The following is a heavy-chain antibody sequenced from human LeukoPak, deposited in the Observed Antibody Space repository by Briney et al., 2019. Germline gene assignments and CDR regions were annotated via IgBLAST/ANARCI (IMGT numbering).Heavy chain of an antibody. Sequence: GGSLRLSCAASGXTFSSYAIHWVRQAPGKGLEWVAVISYDGSNKYYADSVKGRFTISRDNSKNTLYLQMSSLRAEDTAVYYCARSSLRYFDWYMDCWGQGTLVTVSS. CDR3: ARSSLRYFDWYMDC. CDR1: GXTFSSYA. D-gene: IGHD3-9*01. J-gene: IGHJ4*02. CDR2: ISYDGSNK. V-gene: IGHV3-30-3*01.